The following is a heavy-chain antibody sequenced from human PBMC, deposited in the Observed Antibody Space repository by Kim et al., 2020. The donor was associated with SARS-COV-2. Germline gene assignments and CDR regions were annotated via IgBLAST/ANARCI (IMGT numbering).Heavy chain of an antibody. J-gene: IGHJ4*02. CDR1: GGTFSSYA. V-gene: IGHV1-69*13. CDR3: AGSGDLSSSWYGLTYYFDY. D-gene: IGHD6-13*01. Sequence: SVKVSCKASGGTFSSYAISWVRQAPGQGLEWMGGIIPIFGTANYAQKFQGRVTITADESTRTAYMELSSRRSEDTAVYYCAGSGDLSSSWYGLTYYFDYWGQGTLVTVSS. CDR2: IIPIFGTA.